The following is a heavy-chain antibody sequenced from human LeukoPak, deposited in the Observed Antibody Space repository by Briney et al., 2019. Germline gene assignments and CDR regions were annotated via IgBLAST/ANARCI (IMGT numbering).Heavy chain of an antibody. CDR1: GGSISSYY. J-gene: IGHJ5*02. V-gene: IGHV4-59*01. Sequence: PSETLSLTCTVSGGSISSYYWSWIRQPPGKGLEWIGYIYYSGSTNYNPSLKSRVTISVDTSKNQFSLKLSSVTAADTAVYYCAREEQQLNWFDPWGQGTLVTVSS. CDR2: IYYSGST. D-gene: IGHD6-13*01. CDR3: AREEQQLNWFDP.